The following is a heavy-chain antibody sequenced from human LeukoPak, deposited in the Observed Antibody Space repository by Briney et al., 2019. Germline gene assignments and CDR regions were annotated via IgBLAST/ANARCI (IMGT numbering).Heavy chain of an antibody. J-gene: IGHJ4*02. CDR3: AKTPGIAVAGDRGH. CDR2: ISGGAYSS. CDR1: GFSFSSYA. Sequence: PGGSLRLSCAASGFSFSSYAMSWVRQAPGKGLEWVSGISGGAYSSYYADSVKGRFTISRDNAKNSLYLQMNSLRAEDTAVYYCAKTPGIAVAGDRGHWGQGTLVTVSS. V-gene: IGHV3-23*01. D-gene: IGHD6-19*01.